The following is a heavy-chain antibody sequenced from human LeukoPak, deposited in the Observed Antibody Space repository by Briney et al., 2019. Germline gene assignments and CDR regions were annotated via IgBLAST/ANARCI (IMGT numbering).Heavy chain of an antibody. CDR3: ARDGSLYCSGASCRSGFYYYGMDV. J-gene: IGHJ6*02. CDR2: ISSGGSTI. Sequence: GGSLRLSCAASGFTFSDYYMTWIRQAPGKGLEWVSYISSGGSTIYYADSVKGRFTISRDNAKNSLYLHMNGLRAEDTAVYYCARDGSLYCSGASCRSGFYYYGMDVWGQGTTVTVSS. CDR1: GFTFSDYY. V-gene: IGHV3-11*01. D-gene: IGHD2-15*01.